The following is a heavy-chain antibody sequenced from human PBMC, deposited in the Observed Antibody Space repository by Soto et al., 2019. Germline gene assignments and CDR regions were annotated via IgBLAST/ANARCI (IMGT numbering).Heavy chain of an antibody. CDR1: GFTFSSYG. V-gene: IGHV3-33*01. Sequence: QVQLVESGGGVVQPGRSLRLSCAASGFTFSSYGMHWVRQAPGKGLEWVAVIWYDGSNKYYADSVKARFTISRDNSKNKMYLQMNSLRAEDTAVYYGARDRYRSVSPYINWFDPWGQGTLVTVSS. CDR2: IWYDGSNK. CDR3: ARDRYRSVSPYINWFDP. J-gene: IGHJ5*02. D-gene: IGHD6-19*01.